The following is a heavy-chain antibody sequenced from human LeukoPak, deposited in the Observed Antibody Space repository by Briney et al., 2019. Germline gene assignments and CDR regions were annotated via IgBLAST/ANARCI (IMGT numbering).Heavy chain of an antibody. CDR1: GFTFGSHA. CDR2: ISGSGGST. D-gene: IGHD2-21*02. J-gene: IGHJ4*02. CDR3: AKDACVGGCNFHFDY. Sequence: QPGRCLRLSCAASGFTFGSHAMSCVRQAPGKWLEWVSTISGSGGSTHYANSVKGRFTISRENSKNTLYLQMNSLRADDSAVYYCAKDACVGGCNFHFDYWGQGTLVPVSS. V-gene: IGHV3-23*01.